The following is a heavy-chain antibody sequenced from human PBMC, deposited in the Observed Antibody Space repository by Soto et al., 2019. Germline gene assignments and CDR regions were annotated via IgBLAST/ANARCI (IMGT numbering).Heavy chain of an antibody. CDR2: ISYDGSNK. CDR1: GFTFSSYA. V-gene: IGHV3-30-3*01. J-gene: IGHJ4*02. Sequence: QVQLVESGGXVVQPGRSLRLSCAASGFTFSSYAMHWVRQAPGKGLEWVAVISYDGSNKYYADSVKGRFTISRDNSKNTLYLQMNSLRAEDTAVYYCARALEYWGQGTLVTVSS. CDR3: ARALEY.